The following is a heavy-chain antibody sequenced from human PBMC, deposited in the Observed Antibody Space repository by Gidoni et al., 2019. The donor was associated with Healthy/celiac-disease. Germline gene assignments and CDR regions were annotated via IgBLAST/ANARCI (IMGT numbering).Heavy chain of an antibody. Sequence: QVQLQESGPGLVKPSQTLSLTCTVSGGSISSGSYYWGWIRQPAGKGLEWIGRIYTSGHTNYNPSLKSRVTISVDTPKNQSSLKLISVTAAATAVYYCARDTWGHYGMDAWGQGTTVPVSS. CDR3: ARDTWGHYGMDA. V-gene: IGHV4-61*02. J-gene: IGHJ6*02. CDR1: GGSISSGSYY. D-gene: IGHD7-27*01. CDR2: IYTSGHT.